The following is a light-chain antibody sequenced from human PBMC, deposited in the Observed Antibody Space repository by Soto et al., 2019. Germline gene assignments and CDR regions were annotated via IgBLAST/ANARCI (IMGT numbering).Light chain of an antibody. CDR1: QSISTW. CDR3: QQSNSYSWT. J-gene: IGKJ1*01. CDR2: KAS. Sequence: DIQMTQSPSTLSASVGDRVTITCRASQSISTWLAWYQQKPGKAPKLLISKASSLESGVPLRFSGGGSGTKFTLTISRLQPDDFATYYCQQSNSYSWTFGQGTKVEIK. V-gene: IGKV1-5*03.